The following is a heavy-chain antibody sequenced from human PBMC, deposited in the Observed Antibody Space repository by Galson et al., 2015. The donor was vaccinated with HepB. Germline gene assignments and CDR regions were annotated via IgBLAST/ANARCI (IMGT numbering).Heavy chain of an antibody. CDR3: AKDEELYYETSGFDY. CDR2: ISGRGGST. V-gene: IGHV3-23*01. Sequence: SLRLSCAASGFTFSTYTMSWVRQAPGKGLEWVSTISGRGGSTYYADSVKGRFTVSRDNSKNTLYLQMNSLRAEDTALYYCAKDEELYYETSGFDYWGQGTLVTVSS. CDR1: GFTFSTYT. D-gene: IGHD3-22*01. J-gene: IGHJ4*02.